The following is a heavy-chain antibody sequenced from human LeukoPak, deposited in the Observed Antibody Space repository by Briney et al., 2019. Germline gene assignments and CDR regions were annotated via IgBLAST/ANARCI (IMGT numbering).Heavy chain of an antibody. D-gene: IGHD3-16*01. J-gene: IGHJ4*02. Sequence: GGSLRLSCAASGFTFSSSWMSWVREAPGQGLERLANIKEDGSEKHYVDSVKGRFTISRDNAKKSVYLQMNSLRAEDTAVYYCAKDEVGGAFNYWGQGTLVTVSS. CDR2: IKEDGSEK. CDR3: AKDEVGGAFNY. CDR1: GFTFSSSW. V-gene: IGHV3-7*01.